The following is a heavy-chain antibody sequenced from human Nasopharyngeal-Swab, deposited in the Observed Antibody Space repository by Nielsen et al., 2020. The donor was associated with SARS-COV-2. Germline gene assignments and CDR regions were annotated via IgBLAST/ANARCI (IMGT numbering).Heavy chain of an antibody. D-gene: IGHD4-17*01. CDR2: INHSGST. V-gene: IGHV4-34*01. CDR1: GGSFSGYY. Sequence: SETLSLTCAVYGGSFSGYYWSWIRQPPGKGLEWIGEINHSGSTNYNPSLKSRVTISVDTSKNQFSLKLSSVTAADTAVYYCASNQMTTVTTRTRAWGYWGQGTLVTVSS. CDR3: ASNQMTTVTTRTRAWGY. J-gene: IGHJ4*02.